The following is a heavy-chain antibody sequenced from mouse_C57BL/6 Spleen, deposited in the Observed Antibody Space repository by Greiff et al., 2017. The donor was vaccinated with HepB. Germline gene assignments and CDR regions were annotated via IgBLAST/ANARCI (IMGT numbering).Heavy chain of an antibody. Sequence: EVKVVESGGGLVKPGGSLKLSCAASGFTFSDYGMHWVRQAPEKGLEWVAYISSGSSTIYYADTVKGRFTISRDNAKNTLFLQMTSLRSEDTAMYYCARGVDSYAMDYWGQGTSVTVSS. CDR1: GFTFSDYG. CDR2: ISSGSSTI. J-gene: IGHJ4*01. CDR3: ARGVDSYAMDY. V-gene: IGHV5-17*01.